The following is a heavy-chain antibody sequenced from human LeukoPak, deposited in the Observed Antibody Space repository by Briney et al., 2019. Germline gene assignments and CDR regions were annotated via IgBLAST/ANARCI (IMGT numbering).Heavy chain of an antibody. CDR3: VKAVAYCSGGNCYSAFDY. D-gene: IGHD2-15*01. CDR1: GFTFSSYA. Sequence: GGSLRLSCAASGFTFSSYAMSWVRQAPGKGLEWVSAISGSGGSTYYADSVKGRFTISRDNSKNTLYLQMNSLRAEDTAVYYCVKAVAYCSGGNCYSAFDYWGQGTLVTVSS. V-gene: IGHV3-23*01. J-gene: IGHJ4*02. CDR2: ISGSGGST.